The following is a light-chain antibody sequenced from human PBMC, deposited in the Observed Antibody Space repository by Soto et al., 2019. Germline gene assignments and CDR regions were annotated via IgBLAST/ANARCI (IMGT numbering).Light chain of an antibody. V-gene: IGKV1-5*01. CDR2: DAS. CDR1: QSITNW. CDR3: QQYNSYSGT. Sequence: DIQMTQSPSTLSASVGDRVTITCRTSQSITNWLAWYQQKPGKAPKLLIFDASTLQSGVPSRFSGSGSGTEFTLTISSLQPEDFATYYCQQYNSYSGTFGQGTKVEIK. J-gene: IGKJ1*01.